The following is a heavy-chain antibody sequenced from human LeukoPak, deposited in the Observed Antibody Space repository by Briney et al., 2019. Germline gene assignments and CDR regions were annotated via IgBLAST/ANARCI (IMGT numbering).Heavy chain of an antibody. CDR1: GGSISSYY. J-gene: IGHJ4*02. Sequence: PSETLSLTCTVSGGSISSYYWSWIRQPPGKGLEWIGYIYYSGSTNYNPSLKSRVTISVDTSKNQFSLKLSSVTAADTAVYYCAGMVWGVNPYPHYWGQGTLVTVSS. V-gene: IGHV4-59*01. CDR3: AGMVWGVNPYPHY. CDR2: IYYSGST. D-gene: IGHD3-10*01.